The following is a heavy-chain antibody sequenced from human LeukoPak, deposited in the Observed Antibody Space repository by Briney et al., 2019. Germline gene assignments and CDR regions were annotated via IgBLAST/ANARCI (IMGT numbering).Heavy chain of an antibody. Sequence: NPSETLSLTCTVSGGSISSYYWSWIRQPPGKGLEWIGYISYSGSTNYNPSLKSRVTISVDTSKNQFSLKLSSVTAADTAIYYCARLYSSPLGRVFDYWGQGTLVTVSS. CDR3: ARLYSSPLGRVFDY. D-gene: IGHD5-18*01. J-gene: IGHJ4*02. V-gene: IGHV4-59*01. CDR2: ISYSGST. CDR1: GGSISSYY.